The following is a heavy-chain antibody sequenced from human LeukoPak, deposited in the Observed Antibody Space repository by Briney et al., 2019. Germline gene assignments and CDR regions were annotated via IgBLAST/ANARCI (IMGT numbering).Heavy chain of an antibody. Sequence: SETLSLTCTVSGGSISSYYWSWIRQAPGGGLEWIGYIHYSGSTNYSPSLRSRVTISVDTSKNQFSLNLSSVTAADTAVYYCARHSSAYGGPFDYWGQGTLVTVSS. D-gene: IGHD4-23*01. CDR2: IHYSGST. V-gene: IGHV4-59*08. CDR3: ARHSSAYGGPFDY. J-gene: IGHJ4*02. CDR1: GGSISSYY.